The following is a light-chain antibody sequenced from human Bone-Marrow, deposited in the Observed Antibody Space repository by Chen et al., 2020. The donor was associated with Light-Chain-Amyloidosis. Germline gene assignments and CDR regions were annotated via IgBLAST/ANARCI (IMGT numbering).Light chain of an antibody. V-gene: IGLV3-21*02. J-gene: IGLJ3*02. CDR2: DYS. CDR1: NIGSTS. CDR3: QVWDRSSDRPV. Sequence: SYVLTQPSSVSVAPGQTATIACGRNNIGSTSVHWYKKTPGQAPLLVVYDYSDRPSRLPERLSGSNSGNPAAMTIRRGEAGDEADYYCQVWDRSSDRPVFGGGTKLTVL.